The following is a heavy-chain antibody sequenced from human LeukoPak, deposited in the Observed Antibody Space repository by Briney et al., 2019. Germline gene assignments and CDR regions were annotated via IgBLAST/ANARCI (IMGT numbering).Heavy chain of an antibody. CDR3: AKVRPTDYYASSGYYYNPYYYGMDV. V-gene: IGHV3-23*01. Sequence: GGSLRLSCAASGFTFSSYAMSWVRQAPGKGLEWDSAISGSGGSTYYAYSVKGRFTISRDNSKNTLYLQMNSLRAEDTVVYYCAKVRPTDYYASSGYYYNPYYYGMDVWAKGPRSPSP. J-gene: IGHJ6*02. CDR2: ISGSGGST. D-gene: IGHD3-22*01. CDR1: GFTFSSYA.